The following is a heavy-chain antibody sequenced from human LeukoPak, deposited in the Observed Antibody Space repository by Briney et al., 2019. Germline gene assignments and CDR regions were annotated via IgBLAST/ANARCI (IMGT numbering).Heavy chain of an antibody. CDR3: ARGRYNWNY. CDR1: GGSISSGSYY. V-gene: IGHV4-61*02. J-gene: IGHJ4*02. Sequence: PSETLSLTCTVSGGSISSGSYYWSWIRQPAGKGLEWIGRIYTSGSTNYNPSLKSRVTISVDTSKNQFSLKLRSVTAADTAVYYCARGRYNWNYWGQGILVTVSS. CDR2: IYTSGST. D-gene: IGHD1-20*01.